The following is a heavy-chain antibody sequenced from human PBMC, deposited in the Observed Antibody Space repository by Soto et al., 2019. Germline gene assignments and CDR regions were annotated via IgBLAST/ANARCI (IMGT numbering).Heavy chain of an antibody. V-gene: IGHV3-13*01. J-gene: IGHJ4*02. Sequence: GGSLRLSCEASGFTFSGFAMHWVRQPTGKGLEWVSSIGTAGDTYYAVSVKGRFTISRDNAKNSLSIQMNSLRAGDMAVYFCAKSQEIGTHFFDSWGQGTQVTVSS. D-gene: IGHD6-13*01. CDR1: GFTFSGFA. CDR2: IGTAGDT. CDR3: AKSQEIGTHFFDS.